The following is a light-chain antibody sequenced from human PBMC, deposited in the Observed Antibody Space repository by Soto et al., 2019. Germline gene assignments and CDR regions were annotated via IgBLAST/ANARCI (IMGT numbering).Light chain of an antibody. CDR1: QSMSSR. V-gene: IGKV1-5*01. CDR3: QHYNTYPWT. J-gene: IGKJ1*01. CDR2: DAS. Sequence: DIQMTQSPSTLSASAGDRVTITCRASQSMSSRLAWYQHKPGKAPKFLIYDASTLESGVPSRFSGSGSGTEFTLTISSLEPEDFATYYCQHYNTYPWTFGQGTKVDIK.